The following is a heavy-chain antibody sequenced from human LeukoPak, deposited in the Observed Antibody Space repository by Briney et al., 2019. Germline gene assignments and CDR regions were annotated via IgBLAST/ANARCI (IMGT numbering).Heavy chain of an antibody. Sequence: GESLKISCKGSGYSFTSYWIGWVRQMPGKGLEWMGIIYPGDSDTRYSPSFQGQVTISADKSISTAYLQWSSLKASDTAMYYCARLGAYCGGDCYPDFDCWGQGTLVTVSS. CDR3: ARLGAYCGGDCYPDFDC. V-gene: IGHV5-51*01. CDR1: GYSFTSYW. J-gene: IGHJ4*02. CDR2: IYPGDSDT. D-gene: IGHD2-21*02.